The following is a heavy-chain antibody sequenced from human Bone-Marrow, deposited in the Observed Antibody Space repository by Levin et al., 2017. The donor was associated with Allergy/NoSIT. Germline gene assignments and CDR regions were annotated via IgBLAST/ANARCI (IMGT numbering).Heavy chain of an antibody. J-gene: IGHJ5*02. D-gene: IGHD6-6*01. V-gene: IGHV3-74*01. CDR1: GFAFSDYW. CDR3: ARERRASRIASPRDYDL. Sequence: GGSLRLSCEASGFAFSDYWMHWVRQAPGKGLVWVSRISSDESSKSYADSVKGRFTISRDNAKNTLHLQMNGLGVDDAGLYYCARERRASRIASPRDYDLWGRGTQVNVSS. CDR2: ISSDESSK.